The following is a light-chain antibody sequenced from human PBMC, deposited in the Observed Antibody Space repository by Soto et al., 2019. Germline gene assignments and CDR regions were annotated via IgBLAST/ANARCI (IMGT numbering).Light chain of an antibody. CDR2: NNN. J-gene: IGLJ3*02. Sequence: QSVLTQTPSASGTPGQTVTISCSGSRSNIGNNAVSWYQQFPGTAPKLLIYNNNQRPSGVPDRFSGSKSGTSASLAISGLQSEDEGVYYCATWDDSLNARGVFGGGTKLTVL. CDR3: ATWDDSLNARGV. V-gene: IGLV1-44*01. CDR1: RSNIGNNA.